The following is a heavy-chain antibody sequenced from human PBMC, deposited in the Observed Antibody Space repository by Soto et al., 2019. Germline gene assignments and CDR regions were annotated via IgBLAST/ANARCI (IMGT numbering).Heavy chain of an antibody. CDR3: ARNNRGYSGYDSGWGKAGFDY. V-gene: IGHV4-4*02. Sequence: QVQLQESGPGLVKPSGTLSLTCAVSSGSISSSNWWSWVRQPPGKGLEWIGEIYHSGSTNYNPSLKSRVTISVDKSKNQFSLKLSSVTAADTAVYYCARNNRGYSGYDSGWGKAGFDYWGQGTLVTVSS. D-gene: IGHD5-12*01. CDR2: IYHSGST. CDR1: SGSISSSNW. J-gene: IGHJ4*02.